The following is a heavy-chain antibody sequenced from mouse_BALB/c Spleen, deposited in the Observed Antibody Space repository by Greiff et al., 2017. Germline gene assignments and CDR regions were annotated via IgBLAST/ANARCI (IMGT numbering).Heavy chain of an antibody. CDR2: IRSKSNNYAT. V-gene: IGHV10-1*02. D-gene: IGHD1-1*02. J-gene: IGHJ3*01. CDR1: GFTFNTYA. Sequence: EVQLQESGGGLVQPKGSLKLSCAASGFTFNTYAMNWVRQAPGKGLEWVARIRSKSNNYATYYADSVKDRFTISRDDSQSMLYLQMNNLKTEDTAMYYCVRQLSAYWGQGTLVTVSA. CDR3: VRQLSAY.